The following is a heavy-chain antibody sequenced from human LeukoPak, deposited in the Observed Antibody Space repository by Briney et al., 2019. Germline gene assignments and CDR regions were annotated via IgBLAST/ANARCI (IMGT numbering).Heavy chain of an antibody. CDR1: GYSFTSYW. J-gene: IGHJ3*02. V-gene: IGHV5-51*01. CDR2: INPGDSDT. D-gene: IGHD2-15*01. CDR3: ARPRSALGRDAFDI. Sequence: GESLKISCKGSGYSFTSYWIGWVRQMPGKGLEWMGIINPGDSDTRYRPSFQGQVTMSVDESISTAYLQWSSLKAPDTAIYYCARPRSALGRDAFDIWGQGTMVTVSS.